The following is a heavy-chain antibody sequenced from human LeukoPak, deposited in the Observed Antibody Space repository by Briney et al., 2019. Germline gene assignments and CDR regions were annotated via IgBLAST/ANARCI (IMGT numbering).Heavy chain of an antibody. Sequence: GGSLRLSCAASGFTFSDYYMSWIRQAPGKGLEWVSYISSSGSTIYYADSVKGRFTISRDNAKNSLYLQMNSLRAEDTAVYYCARDTHHYGFWSGYYNWFDPWGQGTLVTVSS. J-gene: IGHJ5*02. CDR3: ARDTHHYGFWSGYYNWFDP. D-gene: IGHD3-3*01. V-gene: IGHV3-11*01. CDR2: ISSSGSTI. CDR1: GFTFSDYY.